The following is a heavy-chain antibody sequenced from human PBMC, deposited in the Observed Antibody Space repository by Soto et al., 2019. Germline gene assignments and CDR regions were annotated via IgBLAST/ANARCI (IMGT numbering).Heavy chain of an antibody. CDR1: GFTFSSYD. J-gene: IGHJ4*02. CDR2: ISSNGGTT. V-gene: IGHV3-64*01. CDR3: VRRVSGNYDY. D-gene: IGHD1-7*01. Sequence: EVQLAESGGGMVQPGGSLRLSCVASGFTFSSYDMHWVRQAPGKGLEYVSSISSNGGTTYYGNYVKGRFTISRDNSKNTLYLQMGSLRAEDMAVYYCVRRVSGNYDYWGQGNLVTVSS.